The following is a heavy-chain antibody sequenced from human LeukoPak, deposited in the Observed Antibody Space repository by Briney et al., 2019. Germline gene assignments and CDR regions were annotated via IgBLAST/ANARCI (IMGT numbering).Heavy chain of an antibody. D-gene: IGHD6-13*01. Sequence: SVKVSCKPSGGTFGSYAISWVRQAPGQGLEWVGRIVPILGTANYAQNFQGRVTITADRSTTTAYMELSSLRSEDTAVYYCARVPQGSSWPYYFDYWGQGTLVTVSS. CDR1: GGTFGSYA. CDR2: IVPILGTA. J-gene: IGHJ4*02. CDR3: ARVPQGSSWPYYFDY. V-gene: IGHV1-69*04.